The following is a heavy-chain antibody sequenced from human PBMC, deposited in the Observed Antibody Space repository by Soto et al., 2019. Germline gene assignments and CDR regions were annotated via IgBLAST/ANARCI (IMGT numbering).Heavy chain of an antibody. Sequence: VQLVESGGGLVQPGGSVRLSCAASGFTFSSYWMHWVRQAPGKGLMWVSRIHNDGSTTRYADSVKGRFTISRDNAKNTLYLQMSSLRVEDTAVYYCARVNWNSYWGQGTLVTVSS. J-gene: IGHJ4*01. CDR3: ARVNWNSY. D-gene: IGHD1-7*01. CDR2: IHNDGSTT. CDR1: GFTFSSYW. V-gene: IGHV3-74*01.